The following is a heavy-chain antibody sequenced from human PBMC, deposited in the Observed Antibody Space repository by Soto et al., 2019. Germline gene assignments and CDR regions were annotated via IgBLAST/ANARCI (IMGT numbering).Heavy chain of an antibody. CDR2: MHYNGYT. CDR1: SDSISNYY. D-gene: IGHD2-2*01. CDR3: ARLGRYQMGIFDY. V-gene: IGHV4-59*08. J-gene: IGHJ4*02. Sequence: NPSETLSLTCTVSSDSISNYYCSWFRQPPGKGLEWIGYMHYNGYTNYNPSLRSRVTISVDTSKNQFSLKLSSVTAADTALYYCARLGRYQMGIFDYWGRGTLVT.